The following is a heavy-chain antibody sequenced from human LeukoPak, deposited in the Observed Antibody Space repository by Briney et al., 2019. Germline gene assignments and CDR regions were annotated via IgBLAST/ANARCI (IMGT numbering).Heavy chain of an antibody. Sequence: GRSLRLSCAASGFTFSSYTMHWVRQAPGKGLEWVAVISYDGGNEHYADSVKGRFTISRDNSKNTLYLQMNSLRSEDTAVYYCAKEPTQYGGLYYFDYWGQGSLVTVSS. V-gene: IGHV3-30*04. CDR2: ISYDGGNE. J-gene: IGHJ4*02. CDR3: AKEPTQYGGLYYFDY. CDR1: GFTFSSYT. D-gene: IGHD4-23*01.